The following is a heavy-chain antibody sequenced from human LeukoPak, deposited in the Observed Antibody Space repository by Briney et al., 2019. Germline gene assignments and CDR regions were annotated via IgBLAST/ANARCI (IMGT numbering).Heavy chain of an antibody. Sequence: PGGALTLSCAASVFTFSSNSLNWVRQAPGKGLAGISYISSTGTSIYYADSVKGRFTISRDNAKKSLYLQMNSLRAEDSAVYYCARGVSRYLYDSWGEGTLVTVSS. V-gene: IGHV3-48*01. CDR1: VFTFSSNS. J-gene: IGHJ5*01. CDR2: ISSTGTSI. D-gene: IGHD1-14*01. CDR3: ARGVSRYLYDS.